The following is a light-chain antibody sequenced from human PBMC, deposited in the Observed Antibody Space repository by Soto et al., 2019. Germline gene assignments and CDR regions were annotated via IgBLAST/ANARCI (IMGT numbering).Light chain of an antibody. CDR2: AAS. CDR3: QQYGSSPRT. V-gene: IGKV3-20*01. Sequence: EIGLTQSPGTLSLSPGDRATLSCRASESVGSTYVAWYQQKPGQAPRLLIYAASTRATGISDRFSGSGSGTDFTLTISRLEPEDFAVYYCQQYGSSPRTFGLGTKVDIK. J-gene: IGKJ1*01. CDR1: ESVGSTY.